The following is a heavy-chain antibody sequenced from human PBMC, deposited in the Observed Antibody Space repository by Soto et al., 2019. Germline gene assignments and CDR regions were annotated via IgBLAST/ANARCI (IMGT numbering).Heavy chain of an antibody. V-gene: IGHV3-23*01. CDR2: ISDRGST. Sequence: EVQLLESGGGLVQPGGSRRLSCAASGFTFSSYAMSWVRQAPGKGLEWVSTISDRGSTYYADSVKGRFTISRDISKNTLYVQMSSLSAEDTAVYYCAKGGEGYCSGTSCLYHMDAWGKGTTVTVSS. J-gene: IGHJ6*03. D-gene: IGHD2-15*01. CDR1: GFTFSSYA. CDR3: AKGGEGYCSGTSCLYHMDA.